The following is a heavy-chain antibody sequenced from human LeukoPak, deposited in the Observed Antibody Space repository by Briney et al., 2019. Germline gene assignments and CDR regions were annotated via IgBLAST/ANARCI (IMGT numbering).Heavy chain of an antibody. CDR3: ARAGMETDPLDYYYYMDV. V-gene: IGHV3-7*04. J-gene: IGHJ6*03. D-gene: IGHD5-18*01. CDR1: GFTFSSYW. Sequence: PGGSLRLSCAASGFTFSSYWMSWVRQAPGKGLEWVANIKQDGSEKYYADSVKGRFTISRDNAKNSLYLQMNSLRAEDTAVYYCARAGMETDPLDYYYYMDVWGKGTTVTVSS. CDR2: IKQDGSEK.